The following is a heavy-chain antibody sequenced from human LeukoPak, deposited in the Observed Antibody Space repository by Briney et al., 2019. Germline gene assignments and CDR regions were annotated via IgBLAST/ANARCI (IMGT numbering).Heavy chain of an antibody. CDR3: ARAAGEEDY. V-gene: IGHV4-59*12. Sequence: SETLSLTCTVSGGSISSYYWSWIRQPPGKGLEWIGYIYYSGSTNYNPSLKSRVTISVDTSKNQFSLKLSSVTAADTAVYYCARAAGEEDYWGQGTLVTVSS. J-gene: IGHJ4*02. CDR2: IYYSGST. CDR1: GGSISSYY.